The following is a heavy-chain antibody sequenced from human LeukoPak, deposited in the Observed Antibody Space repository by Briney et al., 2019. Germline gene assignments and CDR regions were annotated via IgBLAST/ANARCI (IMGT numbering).Heavy chain of an antibody. CDR1: GFTFSGYA. CDR3: AKDLSYDSSGYYARVAGDY. Sequence: GGSLRLSCAASGFTFSGYAMSWVRQAPGKGLEWVSAIGGSGVSTYYADSVKGRFTISRDNSKNTLYLQMNSLRAEDTAVYYCAKDLSYDSSGYYARVAGDYWGQGTLVTVSS. J-gene: IGHJ4*02. CDR2: IGGSGVST. V-gene: IGHV3-23*01. D-gene: IGHD3-22*01.